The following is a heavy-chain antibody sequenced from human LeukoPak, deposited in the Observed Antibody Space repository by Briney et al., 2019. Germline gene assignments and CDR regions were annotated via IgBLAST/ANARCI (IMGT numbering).Heavy chain of an antibody. CDR3: ARGSSVYDYSHYGLDY. CDR2: ISSSSGNI. Sequence: PGGSLRLSCAASGFTFSTYNINWVRQAPGKGLEWVSCISSSSGNIYYADPVKGRFTISRDNAKNSLYLQMNSLRAEDTAVYYCARGSSVYDYSHYGLDYWGQGTLVTVSS. J-gene: IGHJ4*02. V-gene: IGHV3-21*01. D-gene: IGHD4-11*01. CDR1: GFTFSTYN.